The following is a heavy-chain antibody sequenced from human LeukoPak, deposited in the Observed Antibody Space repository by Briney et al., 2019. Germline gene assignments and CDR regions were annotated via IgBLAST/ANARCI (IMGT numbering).Heavy chain of an antibody. CDR1: GFTFSSYE. D-gene: IGHD1-26*01. J-gene: IGHJ5*02. Sequence: GGSLRLSCAASGFTFSSYEMNWVRQAPGKGLEWVSRINIDGATTNYADSVKGRFTISRDNAKNTLHLQMNSLRADDTAVYYCVRGAVGTGVWFDPWGQGTLVTVSS. V-gene: IGHV3-74*01. CDR2: INIDGATT. CDR3: VRGAVGTGVWFDP.